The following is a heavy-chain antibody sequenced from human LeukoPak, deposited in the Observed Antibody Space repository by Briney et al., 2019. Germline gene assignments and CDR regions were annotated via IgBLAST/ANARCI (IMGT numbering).Heavy chain of an antibody. CDR2: ISGSGGST. J-gene: IGHJ5*02. CDR3: AKGWVSVPFNWFDP. V-gene: IGHV3-23*01. Sequence: GGSLRLSCAASGFTFSSYAMSWVRPAPGKGLEWVSAISGSGGSTYYADSVKGWFTISKDNPKNTLYLQMNSLRAEDTVVYYCAKGWVSVPFNWFDPWGQGTLVTVSS. CDR1: GFTFSSYA. D-gene: IGHD5/OR15-5a*01.